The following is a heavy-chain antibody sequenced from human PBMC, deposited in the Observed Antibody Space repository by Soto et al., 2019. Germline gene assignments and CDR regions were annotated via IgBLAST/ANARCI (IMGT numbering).Heavy chain of an antibody. Sequence: EVQLLESGGGLVQPGGSLSLSCAASGFTFSIYAMNWVRQAPGKGLEWVAGIIGAGAPYYADPVKGRFTISRVNAKNTLYLQMNSLRAEDTALYFCAKDFTPDSRWDIDYWGQGTLVTVSS. D-gene: IGHD1-26*01. CDR3: AKDFTPDSRWDIDY. V-gene: IGHV3-23*01. CDR1: GFTFSIYA. CDR2: IIGAGAP. J-gene: IGHJ4*02.